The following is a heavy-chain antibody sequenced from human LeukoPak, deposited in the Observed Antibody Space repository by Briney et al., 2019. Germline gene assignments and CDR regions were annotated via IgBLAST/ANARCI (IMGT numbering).Heavy chain of an antibody. CDR2: IRFDGSNK. D-gene: IGHD5/OR15-5a*01. CDR3: ARQIGVSIDY. Sequence: GGSLRLSCAASRLTFGSFDMHWVRQAPGKGLEWVTFIRFDGSNKYYADSVKGRFTISRDNSKNTLYLQMSSLRPEDTAVYYCARQIGVSIDYWGQGTLVTVSS. CDR1: RLTFGSFD. J-gene: IGHJ4*02. V-gene: IGHV3-30*02.